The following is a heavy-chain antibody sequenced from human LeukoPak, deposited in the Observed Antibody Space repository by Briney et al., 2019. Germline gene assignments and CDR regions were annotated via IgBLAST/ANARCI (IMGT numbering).Heavy chain of an antibody. J-gene: IGHJ5*02. V-gene: IGHV3-30*19. Sequence: GGSLRLSCGASGFTFSSYGMHWVRQAPGKGLEWVAVISYDGSNKYYADSVKGRFTISRDNSKNTLYLQMNSLRAEDTAVYYCARLSSETYCSGGSCEYNWFDPWGQGILVTVSS. CDR1: GFTFSSYG. D-gene: IGHD2-15*01. CDR2: ISYDGSNK. CDR3: ARLSSETYCSGGSCEYNWFDP.